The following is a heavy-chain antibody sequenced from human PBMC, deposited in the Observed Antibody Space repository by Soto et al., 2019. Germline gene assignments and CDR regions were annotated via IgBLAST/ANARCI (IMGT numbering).Heavy chain of an antibody. Sequence: PSETLSLTCTVSGGSMRNYFWTWIRQPPGKGLEWIGNIYYSGNTYYNPSLKSRLIISIDTSKNQFSLKVGSVTAADTAVYYCAREVTYYDFWSGYFSFSETKNYYYYGMDVWGQGTTVTVS. V-gene: IGHV4-59*12. CDR1: GGSMRNYF. J-gene: IGHJ6*02. CDR2: IYYSGNT. D-gene: IGHD3-3*01. CDR3: AREVTYYDFWSGYFSFSETKNYYYYGMDV.